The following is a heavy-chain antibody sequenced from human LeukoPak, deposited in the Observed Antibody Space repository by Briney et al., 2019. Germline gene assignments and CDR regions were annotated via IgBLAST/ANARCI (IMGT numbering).Heavy chain of an antibody. D-gene: IGHD2-15*01. J-gene: IGHJ4*02. V-gene: IGHV3-11*04. Sequence: GGSLRLSCTGSGFIFGDYGMSWFRQAPGKGLEWVSYISSSGSTIYYADSVKGRFTISRDNAKNSLYLQMNSLRAEDTAVYYCARGSRMGLRQFDYWGQGTLVTVSS. CDR2: ISSSGSTI. CDR1: GFIFGDYG. CDR3: ARGSRMGLRQFDY.